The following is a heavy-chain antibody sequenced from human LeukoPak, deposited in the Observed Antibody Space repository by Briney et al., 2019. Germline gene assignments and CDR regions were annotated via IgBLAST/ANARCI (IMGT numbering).Heavy chain of an antibody. D-gene: IGHD1-14*01. V-gene: IGHV3-30-3*01. CDR3: ARLPVPRNPLV. Sequence: GGSLRLSCAASGFTFSSYAMHWVRQAPGKGLEWVAVISYDGSNKYYADSVKGRFTISRDNSKNTLYLQMNSLRAEDTAVYYCARLPVPRNPLVWGQGTTVTVSS. J-gene: IGHJ6*02. CDR2: ISYDGSNK. CDR1: GFTFSSYA.